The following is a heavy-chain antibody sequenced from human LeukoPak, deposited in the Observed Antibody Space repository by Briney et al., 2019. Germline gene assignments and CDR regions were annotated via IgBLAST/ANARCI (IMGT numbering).Heavy chain of an antibody. CDR2: INHSGST. D-gene: IGHD4-23*01. Sequence: PGGSLRLSCAASGFTVSSNYMSWVRQAPGKGLEWIGEINHSGSTNYNPSLKSRVTISVDTSKNQFSLKLSSVTAADTAVYYCARAHYGGNSGAFDYWGQGTLVTVSS. CDR1: GFTVSSNY. CDR3: ARAHYGGNSGAFDY. J-gene: IGHJ4*02. V-gene: IGHV4-34*01.